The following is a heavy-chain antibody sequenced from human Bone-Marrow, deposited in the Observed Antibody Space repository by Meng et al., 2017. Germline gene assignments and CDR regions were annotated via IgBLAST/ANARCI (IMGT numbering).Heavy chain of an antibody. J-gene: IGHJ5*02. Sequence: SETLSLTCAVYGGSFSGYYWSWIRQPPGKGLEWIGEINHSGSTNYNPSLKSRVTISVDTSKNQFSLKLSSVTAADTAVYYCARSPKSRDYYGSGSYYSRFDPWGQGTLVTVSS. CDR2: INHSGST. V-gene: IGHV4-34*01. CDR1: GGSFSGYY. D-gene: IGHD3-10*01. CDR3: ARSPKSRDYYGSGSYYSRFDP.